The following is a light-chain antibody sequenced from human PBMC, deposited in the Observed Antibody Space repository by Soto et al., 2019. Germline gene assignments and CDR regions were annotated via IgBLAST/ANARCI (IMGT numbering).Light chain of an antibody. CDR2: GAS. V-gene: IGKV3-15*01. J-gene: IGKJ4*01. CDR1: QSVSSN. CDR3: QQYNNWPLT. Sequence: ENVSTRSPATLSVTPAERATLSCRASQSVSSNLAWYQQKPGQAPRLLIYGASTRATGIPARFSGSGSGTEFTLTISSLQSEDFAVYYCQQYNNWPLTFGGGTNVDIK.